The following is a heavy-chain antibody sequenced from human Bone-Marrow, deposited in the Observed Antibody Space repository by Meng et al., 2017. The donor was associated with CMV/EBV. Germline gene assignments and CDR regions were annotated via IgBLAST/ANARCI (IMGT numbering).Heavy chain of an antibody. CDR3: ARRTDGGNSR. J-gene: IGHJ4*02. CDR1: GGSISSSSYY. CDR2: IYYSGST. Sequence: SETLSLTCTVPGGSISSSSYYWGWIRQPPGKGLEWIGSIYYSGSTYYNPSLKSRVTISVDTSKNQFSLKLSSVTAADTAVYYCARRTDGGNSRWGQGTLVTVSS. V-gene: IGHV4-39*01. D-gene: IGHD4-23*01.